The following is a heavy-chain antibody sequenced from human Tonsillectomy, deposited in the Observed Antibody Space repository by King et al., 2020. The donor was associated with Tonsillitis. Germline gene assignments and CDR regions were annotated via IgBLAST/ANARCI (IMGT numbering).Heavy chain of an antibody. Sequence: QLVQSGAEVKKPGESLKISCKGSGYSFTNYWIGWVRQMPGKGLEWMGIIYPGDSDTRYSPSFQGQVTMSADKSISTAYLQWSSLKASDTAMYYCARLVGRYCSSTSCYDEDDGSFDIWGQGTMVTVSS. CDR2: IYPGDSDT. J-gene: IGHJ3*02. D-gene: IGHD2-2*01. V-gene: IGHV5-51*01. CDR3: ARLVGRYCSSTSCYDEDDGSFDI. CDR1: GYSFTNYW.